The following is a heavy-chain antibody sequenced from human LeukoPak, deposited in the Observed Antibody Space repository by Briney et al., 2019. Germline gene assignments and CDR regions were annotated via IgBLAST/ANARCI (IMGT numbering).Heavy chain of an antibody. J-gene: IGHJ4*02. D-gene: IGHD6-13*01. V-gene: IGHV1-58*02. Sequence: SVKVSCKASGFTFTSSAMQWVRQARGQRLEWIGWIVVGSGNTNYAQKFQERVTITRDMSTSTAYMELSSLRSEDTAVYYCALGTSSWYPSSDYWGQGTLVTVSS. CDR3: ALGTSSWYPSSDY. CDR1: GFTFTSSA. CDR2: IVVGSGNT.